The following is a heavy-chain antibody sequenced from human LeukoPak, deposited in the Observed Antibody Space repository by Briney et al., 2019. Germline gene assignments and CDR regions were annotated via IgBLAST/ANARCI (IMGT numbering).Heavy chain of an antibody. D-gene: IGHD3-9*01. Sequence: GRSLRLSCAASGFTFSSYGMHWVRQAPGKGLEWVAAIWYDGSNKYYADSVKGRFTTSRDNSKNTLYLQMNSLRAEDTTVYYCARDVNDILTGYYSRMDVWGQGTTVTVSS. CDR1: GFTFSSYG. J-gene: IGHJ6*02. CDR2: IWYDGSNK. CDR3: ARDVNDILTGYYSRMDV. V-gene: IGHV3-33*01.